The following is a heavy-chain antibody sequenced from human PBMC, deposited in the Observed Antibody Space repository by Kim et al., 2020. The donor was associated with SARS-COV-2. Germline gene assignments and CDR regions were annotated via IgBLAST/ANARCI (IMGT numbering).Heavy chain of an antibody. D-gene: IGHD3-10*01. CDR3: SRGFGMLRGVFFAY. J-gene: IGHJ4*02. Sequence: ASVKVSCKASGYTFNNYDINWVRQAPGQGPEWMGWMNPNSGNTGYAQKFQFRVTMTRSTSTSTAYMELSSLRSDDTAVYFCSRGFGMLRGVFFAYWGQGTLVTVSS. V-gene: IGHV1-8*02. CDR1: GYTFNNYD. CDR2: MNPNSGNT.